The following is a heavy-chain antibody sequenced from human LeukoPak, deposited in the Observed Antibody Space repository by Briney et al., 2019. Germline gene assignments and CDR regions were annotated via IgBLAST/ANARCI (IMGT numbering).Heavy chain of an antibody. J-gene: IGHJ4*02. CDR2: IYYSGST. CDR1: GGSISSGSYY. Sequence: SQTLSLTCTVSGGSISSGSYYWSWIRQPPGKGLEWIGYIYYSGSTNYNPSLKSRVTISVDTSKNQFSLKLSSVTAADTAVYYCARASGGYYAIDYWGQGTLVTVSS. D-gene: IGHD1-26*01. CDR3: ARASGGYYAIDY. V-gene: IGHV4-61*01.